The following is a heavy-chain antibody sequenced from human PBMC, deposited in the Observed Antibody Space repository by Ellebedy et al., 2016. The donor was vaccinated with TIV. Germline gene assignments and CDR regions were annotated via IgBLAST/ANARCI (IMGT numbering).Heavy chain of an antibody. CDR3: AKGNFWGRLDW. J-gene: IGHJ4*02. V-gene: IGHV3-7*01. CDR1: GFTFSNYW. CDR2: INQHGSDI. D-gene: IGHD7-27*01. Sequence: PGGSLRLSCAASGFTFSNYWMSWVRQAPGKGLEWVANINQHGSDINYADSVKGRFTISRDNSKNTLYMQMNSLRTEDTAVYYCAKGNFWGRLDWWGQGTLVTVSS.